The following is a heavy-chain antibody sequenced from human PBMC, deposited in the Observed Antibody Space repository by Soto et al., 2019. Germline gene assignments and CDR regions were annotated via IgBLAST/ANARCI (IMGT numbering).Heavy chain of an antibody. CDR3: ARPSGSYLYYFDY. J-gene: IGHJ4*02. V-gene: IGHV4-39*01. CDR2: IYYSGST. D-gene: IGHD1-26*01. Sequence: PGWSLRLSCAASGFTFSTYAMAWVRQPPGKGLEWIGIIYYSGSTYYNPSLKSRVTISVDTSKNQFSLKLSSVTAADTAVYYCARPSGSYLYYFDYWGQGTLVTVXX. CDR1: GFTFSTYA.